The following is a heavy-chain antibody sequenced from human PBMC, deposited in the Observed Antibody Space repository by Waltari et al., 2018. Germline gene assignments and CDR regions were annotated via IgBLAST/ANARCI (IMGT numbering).Heavy chain of an antibody. CDR3: AKDDKAAAPFDI. D-gene: IGHD6-13*01. CDR1: GFTFSSYG. J-gene: IGHJ3*02. CDR2: IYSGGST. Sequence: QVQLVESGGGVVQPGGSLRLSCAASGFTFSSYGMHWVRQAPGKGLEWVSVIYSGGSTYYADSVKGRFTISRDNAKNTLYLQMNSLRAEDTAVYYCAKDDKAAAPFDIWGQGTMVTVSS. V-gene: IGHV3-NL1*01.